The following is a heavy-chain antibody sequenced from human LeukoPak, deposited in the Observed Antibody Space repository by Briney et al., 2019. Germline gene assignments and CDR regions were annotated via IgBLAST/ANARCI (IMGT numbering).Heavy chain of an antibody. D-gene: IGHD1-20*01. CDR2: INHSGST. Sequence: TSETLSLTCAVYGGSFSGYYWSWIRQPPGKGLEWIGEINHSGSTNYNPSLKSRVTISVDTSKNQFSLKLSSVTAADTAVYYCARCRYNWNDRDAFDIWGQGTMVTVSS. CDR3: ARCRYNWNDRDAFDI. CDR1: GGSFSGYY. J-gene: IGHJ3*02. V-gene: IGHV4-34*01.